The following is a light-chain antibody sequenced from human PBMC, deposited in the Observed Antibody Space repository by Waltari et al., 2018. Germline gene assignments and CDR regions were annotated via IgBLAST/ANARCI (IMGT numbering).Light chain of an antibody. Sequence: QSALTQPPSASGSPGQSVTISCTGTSSDIGGYKYVSWYRQHPGQGPKLLIYEVSKRPSGVTNRFSGSKSGNTASLTVSGLQAEDEADYYCSSYAGSNNLVFGTGTKVTVL. J-gene: IGLJ1*01. CDR2: EVS. CDR3: SSYAGSNNLV. CDR1: SSDIGGYKY. V-gene: IGLV2-8*01.